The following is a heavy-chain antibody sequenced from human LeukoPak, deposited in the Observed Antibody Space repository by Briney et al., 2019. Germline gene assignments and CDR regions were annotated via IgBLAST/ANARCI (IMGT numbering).Heavy chain of an antibody. Sequence: GASVKVSCKASGYTFTSYGISWVRQAPGQGLEWMGWISAYNGNTNYAQKLQGRVTMTTDTSTSTAYMELRSLRSDDTAVYYCARDGDYGDDFWSGYSPVAYYYMDVWGKGTTVTVSS. D-gene: IGHD3-3*01. J-gene: IGHJ6*03. CDR2: ISAYNGNT. CDR3: ARDGDYGDDFWSGYSPVAYYYMDV. V-gene: IGHV1-18*01. CDR1: GYTFTSYG.